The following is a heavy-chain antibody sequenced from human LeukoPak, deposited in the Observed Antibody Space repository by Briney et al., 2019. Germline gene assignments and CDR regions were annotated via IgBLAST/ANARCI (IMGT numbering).Heavy chain of an antibody. V-gene: IGHV3-7*01. J-gene: IGHJ5*02. D-gene: IGHD6-25*01. CDR2: INQNGGVK. CDR1: GFTFSSYA. Sequence: SGGSLRLSCAASGFTFSSYAMHWVRQAPGKGLDWVANINQNGGVKHYVDSVKGRFTISRDNAKNSLYLQMTSLRADDTAVYYCATSDDAAGTSWGQGTLVTVSS. CDR3: ATSDDAAGTS.